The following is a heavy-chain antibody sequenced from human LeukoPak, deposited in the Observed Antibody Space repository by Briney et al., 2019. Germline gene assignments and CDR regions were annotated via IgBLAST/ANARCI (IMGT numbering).Heavy chain of an antibody. J-gene: IGHJ5*02. D-gene: IGHD3-3*01. CDR2: IYYSGST. CDR3: ARYTLRLRGWFDP. CDR1: GGSISSYY. Sequence: SETLSLTCTVSGGSISSYYWSWIRQPPGKGLEWIGYIYYSGSTNYNPSLKSRVTISVDTSKNQFSLKLSSVTAADTAVYYCARYTLRLRGWFDPWGQGTLVTVSS. V-gene: IGHV4-59*01.